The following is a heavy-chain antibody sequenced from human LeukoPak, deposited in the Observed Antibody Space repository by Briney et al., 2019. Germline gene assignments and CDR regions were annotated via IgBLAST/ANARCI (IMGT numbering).Heavy chain of an antibody. CDR2: IYYSGST. D-gene: IGHD6-13*01. CDR3: VRVSRDDAFDI. CDR1: GGSISSGDYY. V-gene: IGHV4-30-4*01. J-gene: IGHJ3*02. Sequence: SETLSLTCTVSGGSISSGDYYWSWIRQPPGKGQEWIGYIYYSGSTYYNPSLKSRVTISVDTSKNQFSLKLSSVTAADTAVYYCVRVSRDDAFDIWGQGTMVTVSS.